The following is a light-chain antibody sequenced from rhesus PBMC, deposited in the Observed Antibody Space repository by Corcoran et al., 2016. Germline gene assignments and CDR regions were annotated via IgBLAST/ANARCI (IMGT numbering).Light chain of an antibody. Sequence: SYDVTQPRSLSVSPGQTASLTCGGDNIGRKYAQWYQQKPAQAPVLVIYKDDHRPSGIPERFSGSNSGNTATLTINGVEAGDEADYFCQVWDTPSDQVLFGGGTRLTVL. J-gene: IGLJ3*01. CDR3: QVWDTPSDQVL. V-gene: IGLV3-29*01. CDR2: KDD. CDR1: NIGRKY.